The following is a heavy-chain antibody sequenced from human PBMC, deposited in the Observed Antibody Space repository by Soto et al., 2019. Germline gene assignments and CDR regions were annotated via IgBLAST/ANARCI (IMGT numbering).Heavy chain of an antibody. CDR3: ARDQGQQLPGRGAFDI. J-gene: IGHJ3*02. CDR1: GYTFTSYG. Sequence: GASVKVSCKASGYTFTSYGISWVRQAPGQGLEWMGWISAYNGNTNYAQKLQGRVTMTTDTSTSTAYMELRSLRSDDTAVYYCARDQGQQLPGRGAFDIWGKGTIVTVSS. CDR2: ISAYNGNT. D-gene: IGHD6-13*01. V-gene: IGHV1-18*01.